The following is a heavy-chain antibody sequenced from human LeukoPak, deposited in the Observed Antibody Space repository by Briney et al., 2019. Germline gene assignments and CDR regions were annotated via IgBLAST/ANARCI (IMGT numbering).Heavy chain of an antibody. V-gene: IGHV1-18*01. CDR1: GYTFTSYG. CDR2: ISTYNDNT. J-gene: IGHJ6*04. CDR3: ARKKWRNIGNDEVYYYTGMDV. Sequence: GASVKVSCKASGYTFTSYGISWVRQAPGQGLEWMGWISTYNDNTNYAQKLQGRVTMTTDTSTSTAYMELRSLRSDDTAVYYCARKKWRNIGNDEVYYYTGMDVWGKGTTVTVSS. D-gene: IGHD2/OR15-2a*01.